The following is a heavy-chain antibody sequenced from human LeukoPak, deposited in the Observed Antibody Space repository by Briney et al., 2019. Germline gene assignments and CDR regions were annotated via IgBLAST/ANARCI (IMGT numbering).Heavy chain of an antibody. Sequence: GGSLRLSCAASGFSFSNYVMHWVRQAPGKGLEYVSAIMPNGETRGYANSMKGRFTISRDNSKNTLYLQMGSLRAEDMTIYYCARDRDGGFAFDIWGQGTLVTVSS. J-gene: IGHJ3*02. V-gene: IGHV3-64*01. CDR2: IMPNGETR. CDR3: ARDRDGGFAFDI. CDR1: GFSFSNYV. D-gene: IGHD2-15*01.